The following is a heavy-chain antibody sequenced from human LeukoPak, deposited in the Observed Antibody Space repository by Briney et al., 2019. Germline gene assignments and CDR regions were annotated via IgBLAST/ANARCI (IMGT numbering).Heavy chain of an antibody. J-gene: IGHJ4*02. D-gene: IGHD6-6*01. CDR2: ISDSGGNT. Sequence: GGPLRLSCAASGFTFNSYAMSWVRQAPWERLQWVSGISDSGGNTYYADSVRGRFTISRDNSKNTLYLRMNSLRAEDTAVYYCARHRSSWLIDYWGQGTLVTVSS. CDR3: ARHRSSWLIDY. CDR1: GFTFNSYA. V-gene: IGHV3-23*01.